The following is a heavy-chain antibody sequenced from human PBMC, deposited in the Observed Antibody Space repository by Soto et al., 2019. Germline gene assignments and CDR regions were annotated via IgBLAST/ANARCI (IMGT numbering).Heavy chain of an antibody. CDR1: GFTFSSYG. CDR3: ARDGGDQGYYYYGMHV. V-gene: IGHV3-33*01. J-gene: IGHJ6*02. D-gene: IGHD2-21*02. CDR2: IWYDGSNK. Sequence: GGSLRLSCAASGFTFSSYGMHWVRQAPGKGLEWVAVIWYDGSNKHYADSVKGRFTISRDNSKNTLYLQMNSLRAEDTAVYYCARDGGDQGYYYYGMHVWGPGTTLTVYS.